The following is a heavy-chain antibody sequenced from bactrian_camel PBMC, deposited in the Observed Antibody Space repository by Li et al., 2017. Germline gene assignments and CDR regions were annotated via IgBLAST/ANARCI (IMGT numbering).Heavy chain of an antibody. J-gene: IGHJ4*01. V-gene: IGHV3S53*01. CDR3: AASDYSGGYCYERGLAPDEHNY. CDR1: GYVYNSWSGSC. D-gene: IGHD2*01. Sequence: QLVESGGGSVQPGGQLKLSCVSSGYVYNSWSGSCMAWFRQLPGKEREAVARIGIDGTTTYADSVKGRFTISRDYAKSTVYLQMNSLKPEDTAMYYCAASDYSGGYCYERGLAPDEHNYWGQGTQVTVS. CDR2: IGIDGTT.